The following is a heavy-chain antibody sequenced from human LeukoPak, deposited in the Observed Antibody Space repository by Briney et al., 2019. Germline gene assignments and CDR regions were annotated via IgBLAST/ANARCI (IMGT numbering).Heavy chain of an antibody. J-gene: IGHJ5*02. Sequence: ASVKVSRKASGYTFTGYYMHWVRQAPGQGLEWMGWINPNSGGTNYAQKFQGRVTMTRDTSISTAYMELSRLRSDDTAVYYCARFLRFSGYLLFDPWGQGTLVTVSS. D-gene: IGHD3-3*01. CDR1: GYTFTGYY. CDR3: ARFLRFSGYLLFDP. CDR2: INPNSGGT. V-gene: IGHV1-2*02.